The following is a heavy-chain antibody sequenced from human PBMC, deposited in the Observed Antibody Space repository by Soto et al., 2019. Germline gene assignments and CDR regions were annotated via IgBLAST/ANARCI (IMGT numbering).Heavy chain of an antibody. J-gene: IGHJ6*02. V-gene: IGHV6-1*01. CDR1: GDSVSSNSSA. CDR2: TYYKSKWNN. Sequence: SQNLSLTCAISGDSVSSNSSAWNWIRHSPSRGLELLGRTYYKSKWNNDYALSVKSRITINPDTSKNQFSLHLYSVTPEDTAVYYCTGITWFRGLDVWGQGTPVPVSS. CDR3: TGITWFRGLDV. D-gene: IGHD3-10*01.